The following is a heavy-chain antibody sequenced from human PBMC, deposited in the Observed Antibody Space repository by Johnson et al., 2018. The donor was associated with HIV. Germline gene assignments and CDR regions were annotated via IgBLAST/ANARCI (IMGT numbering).Heavy chain of an antibody. J-gene: IGHJ3*02. Sequence: QVQLVESGGGVVQPGGSLRLSCAASGFTFSSYGMHWVRQAPGKGLEWVAFIRYDGSNKYYADSVKGRFTISRDNSKNTLYLQMNSLRAEDTALYYCAKDMVVRENGAFDIWGQGTMVTVSS. V-gene: IGHV3-30*02. CDR3: AKDMVVRENGAFDI. D-gene: IGHD3-10*01. CDR2: IRYDGSNK. CDR1: GFTFSSYG.